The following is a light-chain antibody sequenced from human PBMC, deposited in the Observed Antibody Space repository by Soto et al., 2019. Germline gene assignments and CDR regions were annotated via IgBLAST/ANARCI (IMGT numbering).Light chain of an antibody. CDR3: SSYTTSNTRQIV. V-gene: IGLV2-14*03. CDR2: DVS. J-gene: IGLJ1*01. CDR1: SSDVGGYNY. Sequence: QSALTQPASVSGSPGRSITISCTGTSSDVGGYNYVSWYQHHPGKAPKLMIYDVSNRPPGVSNRFSGSKSGNTASLTISGLQPEDEADYYCSSYTTSNTRQIVFGTGTKVTVL.